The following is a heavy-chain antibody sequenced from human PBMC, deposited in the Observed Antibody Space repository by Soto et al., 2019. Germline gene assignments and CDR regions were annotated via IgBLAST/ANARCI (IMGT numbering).Heavy chain of an antibody. Sequence: GGSLRLSCASSGFTFSTYTMNWVRQAPGKGLEWVSSINGRSNYKYYTDSVKGRFTISRDNAKNSLYLQMNSLRAEDTAVYYCARNPIGGYYYYFDYWGQGTLVTVSS. CDR1: GFTFSTYT. CDR2: INGRSNYK. V-gene: IGHV3-21*01. CDR3: ARNPIGGYYYYFDY. J-gene: IGHJ4*02. D-gene: IGHD3-22*01.